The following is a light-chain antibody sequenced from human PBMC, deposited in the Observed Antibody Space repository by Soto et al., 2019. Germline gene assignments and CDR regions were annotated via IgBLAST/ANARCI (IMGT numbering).Light chain of an antibody. CDR1: SSDVGGYNY. Sequence: QSALTQPASVSGSPGQSITISCTGTSSDVGGYNYVSWYQHHPGKAPKLIIYDVTNRPSGVSNPFSGSKSGNTASLTISGLQPEDEADYYCSSSTTSNPRQLVFGTGTKVPVL. CDR2: DVT. J-gene: IGLJ1*01. CDR3: SSSTTSNPRQLV. V-gene: IGLV2-14*03.